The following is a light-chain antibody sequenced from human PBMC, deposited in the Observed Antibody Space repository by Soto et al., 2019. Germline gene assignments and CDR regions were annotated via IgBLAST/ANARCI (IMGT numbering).Light chain of an antibody. V-gene: IGKV3-11*01. CDR2: DAY. Sequence: EIVLTQSPGTVSLSPGERGTLSFMASQSVSSNYLAWYQQKPGQAPRLLIYDAYNRATGIPPRFSGSGSGTDFTLTISSLEPEDSAVYYCQQRHMWPITFGQGTRLEI. J-gene: IGKJ5*01. CDR3: QQRHMWPIT. CDR1: QSVSSNY.